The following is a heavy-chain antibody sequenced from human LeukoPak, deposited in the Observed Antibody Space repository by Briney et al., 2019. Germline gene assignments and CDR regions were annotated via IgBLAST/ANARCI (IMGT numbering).Heavy chain of an antibody. CDR2: IRYDGSNK. Sequence: GGSLRLSCAASGFTFSSYGMHWVRQAPGKGLEWVAFIRYDGSNKYYADSVKGRFTISRDNSKNTLYLQMNSLRAEDTAVYYCAKYGEWLRLPIYYFDYWGQGTLVTVSS. CDR3: AKYGEWLRLPIYYFDY. D-gene: IGHD5-12*01. J-gene: IGHJ4*02. CDR1: GFTFSSYG. V-gene: IGHV3-30*02.